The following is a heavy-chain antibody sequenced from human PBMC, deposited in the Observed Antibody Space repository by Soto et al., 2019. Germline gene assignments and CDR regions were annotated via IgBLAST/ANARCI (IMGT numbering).Heavy chain of an antibody. Sequence: QVQLQGSGPGLVKPSQTLSLTCTVSGGSISSGGYYWSWIRQHPGKGLEWIGYIYYSGSTYYNPSRKSRVTTSVDTSKNQFSLKLSSVTAADTAVYYCARVDDSVWGSYRYAFDIWGPGTMVTVSS. V-gene: IGHV4-31*03. CDR2: IYYSGST. D-gene: IGHD3-16*02. J-gene: IGHJ3*02. CDR1: GGSISSGGYY. CDR3: ARVDDSVWGSYRYAFDI.